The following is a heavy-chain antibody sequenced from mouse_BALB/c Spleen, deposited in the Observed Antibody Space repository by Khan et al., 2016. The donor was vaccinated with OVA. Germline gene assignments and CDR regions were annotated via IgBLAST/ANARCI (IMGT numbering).Heavy chain of an antibody. CDR3: VRDGAYHRNDGWFAY. CDR2: INPSNGYT. D-gene: IGHD2-14*01. V-gene: IGHV1-4*01. J-gene: IGHJ3*01. Sequence: QVQLQQSGAELARPGASVNMSCKASGYTFTSYTIHWIKLRPGQGLEWIGFINPSNGYTNYNQKFKDKATLTADKSSTTVYMQLSSLTSDDSAVYNGVRDGAYHRNDGWFAYWGQGTLVTVSA. CDR1: GYTFTSYT.